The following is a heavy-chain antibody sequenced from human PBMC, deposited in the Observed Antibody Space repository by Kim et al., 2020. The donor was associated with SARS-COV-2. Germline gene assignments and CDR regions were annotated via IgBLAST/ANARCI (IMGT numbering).Heavy chain of an antibody. J-gene: IGHJ1*01. D-gene: IGHD1-26*01. Sequence: ASVKVSCKASGYNLTELYMHWVRQAPGQGLEWMGGFNSDDGDIMYAQKFQGRVTMTEDTSTNTAFMELSSLRYEDTAVYYCTGGRKWGQGTLDTFS. CDR1: GYNLTELY. CDR3: TGGRK. CDR2: FNSDDGDI. V-gene: IGHV1-24*01.